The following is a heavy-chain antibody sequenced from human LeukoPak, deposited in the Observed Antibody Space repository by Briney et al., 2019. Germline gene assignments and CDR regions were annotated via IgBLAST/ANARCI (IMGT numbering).Heavy chain of an antibody. CDR1: GFTFRSHW. CDR3: ASSMYPRGRGSAFDI. D-gene: IGHD2-15*01. CDR2: INTDGNDT. V-gene: IGHV3-74*01. Sequence: PGGSLRLSCEVSGFTFRSHWMHWVRQVPGKGLVWVSRINTDGNDTSYADSVKGRFTISRDNSKNTLYLQMNSLRAEDTAVYYCASSMYPRGRGSAFDIWGQGTMVTVSS. J-gene: IGHJ3*02.